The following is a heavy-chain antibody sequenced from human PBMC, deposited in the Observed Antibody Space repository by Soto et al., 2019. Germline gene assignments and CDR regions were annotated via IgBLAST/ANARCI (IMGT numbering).Heavy chain of an antibody. CDR2: ISWNSGNI. J-gene: IGHJ4*02. D-gene: IGHD6-19*01. CDR1: GFTFRSYA. Sequence: LRLSCAASGFTFRSYAMHWVRQVPGKGLEWVSGISWNSGNIGYADSVKGRFTISRDNAQNSLYLQMNSLRSEDTAFYYCAKDHMAWAGLFDSWGQGTLVTVSS. V-gene: IGHV3-9*01. CDR3: AKDHMAWAGLFDS.